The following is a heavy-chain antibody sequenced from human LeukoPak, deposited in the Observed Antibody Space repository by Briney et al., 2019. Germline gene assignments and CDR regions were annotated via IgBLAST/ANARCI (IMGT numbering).Heavy chain of an antibody. V-gene: IGHV1-2*02. CDR1: GYIFTGYY. Sequence: ASVKVSCKTSGYIFTGYYMYWVRQAPGQGLECMGWINPNSGGTNYAQKFQGRVTMTRDTSISTAYMELSRLRSDDTAVYYCARGGRRYSSSTFDYWGQGTLVTVSS. J-gene: IGHJ4*02. CDR2: INPNSGGT. D-gene: IGHD6-19*01. CDR3: ARGGRRYSSSTFDY.